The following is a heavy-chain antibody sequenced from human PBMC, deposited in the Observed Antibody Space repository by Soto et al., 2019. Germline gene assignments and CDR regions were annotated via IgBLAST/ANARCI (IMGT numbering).Heavy chain of an antibody. D-gene: IGHD2-15*01. J-gene: IGHJ4*02. V-gene: IGHV4-30-2*01. CDR3: GRAGGDCSGGSCSHFDY. Sequence: SETLSLTCAVSGGSISSGGYSWSWIRQPPGKGLEWIGYIYHSGSTYYNPSLKSRVTISVDRSKNQFSLKLSSVTAADTAVYYCGRAGGDCSGGSCSHFDYWGQGTLVTVSS. CDR1: GGSISSGGYS. CDR2: IYHSGST.